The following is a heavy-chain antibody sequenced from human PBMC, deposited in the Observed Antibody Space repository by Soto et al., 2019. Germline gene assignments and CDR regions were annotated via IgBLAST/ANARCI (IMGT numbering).Heavy chain of an antibody. Sequence: SETLSLTCAVSGGSISGSYYYWGWLRQSPGKGPEWIGSVFYTGFTSYNPSLESRVSVSVDTSKNQFSLKVSGVSAADTAVYYCARDHGSIAVAVRRAFDSWGQGTMVTVSS. CDR1: GGSISGSYYY. D-gene: IGHD6-19*01. J-gene: IGHJ3*02. V-gene: IGHV4-39*02. CDR2: VFYTGFT. CDR3: ARDHGSIAVAVRRAFDS.